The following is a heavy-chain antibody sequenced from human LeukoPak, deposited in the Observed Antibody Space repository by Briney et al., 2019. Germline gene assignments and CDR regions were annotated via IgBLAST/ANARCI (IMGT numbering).Heavy chain of an antibody. D-gene: IGHD3-22*01. CDR1: GFTFSSYA. Sequence: GGSLRLSCEASGFTFSSYAMHWVRQAPGKGLEWVAVISYDGSNRKYADSVKGRITISRDNSKNTLSLQRNSLRAEDTAIYYCAKVLGSSGYYWNYGMDVWGQGTTVTVSS. J-gene: IGHJ6*02. CDR2: ISYDGSNR. V-gene: IGHV3-30*18. CDR3: AKVLGSSGYYWNYGMDV.